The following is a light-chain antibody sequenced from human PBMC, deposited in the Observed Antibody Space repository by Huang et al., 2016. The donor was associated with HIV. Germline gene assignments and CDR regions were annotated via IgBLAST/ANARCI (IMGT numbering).Light chain of an antibody. CDR2: DAS. Sequence: EIVLTQSPATLSLSPGERATLSCRASPSVSSYLAWYQKKPGQAPRLLIYDASNRATGIPARFSGSGSGTDFTLTISSLEPEDFAVYYCQQRSNWPPLTFGGGTKVEIK. CDR1: PSVSSY. V-gene: IGKV3-11*01. J-gene: IGKJ4*01. CDR3: QQRSNWPPLT.